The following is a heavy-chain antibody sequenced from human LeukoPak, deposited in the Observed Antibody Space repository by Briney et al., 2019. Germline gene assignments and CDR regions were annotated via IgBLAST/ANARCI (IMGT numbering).Heavy chain of an antibody. D-gene: IGHD4-17*01. Sequence: GGSLRLSCAASGFTFRNYAMMWVRQAPGKGLELVSAIRAGGDNTYYADSVTGRFTISRDNSKNTLFLQMNSLRAEDTAVYYCAKDPIDDYVGAFDFWGQGILVSVSS. J-gene: IGHJ4*02. V-gene: IGHV3-23*01. CDR3: AKDPIDDYVGAFDF. CDR1: GFTFRNYA. CDR2: IRAGGDNT.